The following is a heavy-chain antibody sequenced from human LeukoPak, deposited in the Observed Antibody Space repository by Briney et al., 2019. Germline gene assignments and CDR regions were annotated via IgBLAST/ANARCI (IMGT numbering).Heavy chain of an antibody. CDR3: ARDRNYGMDV. CDR1: GFTFSDYY. Sequence: GEALRLSCAASGFTFSDYYMSWIRQTPWKGLEGVSYISSSGSTIYYAGSVKGRSTISRDNAKNSLYMQMNSLRAADTAVYYCARDRNYGMDVWGQGTTVTVSS. V-gene: IGHV3-11*01. J-gene: IGHJ6*02. CDR2: ISSSGSTI.